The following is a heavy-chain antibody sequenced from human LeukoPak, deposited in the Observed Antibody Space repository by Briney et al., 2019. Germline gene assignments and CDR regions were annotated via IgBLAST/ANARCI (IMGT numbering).Heavy chain of an antibody. V-gene: IGHV4-59*12. CDR2: IYYSGST. CDR3: GRDSSDGPTFEI. J-gene: IGHJ3*02. Sequence: SETLSLTCTVSGSSISSYYWSWIRQPPGKGLEWIGYIYYSGSTNYNPSLKSRVTISVDTSKNQFSLKVSSVTAADTAVYYCGRDSSDGPTFEIWGQGTMVTVSS. CDR1: GSSISSYY.